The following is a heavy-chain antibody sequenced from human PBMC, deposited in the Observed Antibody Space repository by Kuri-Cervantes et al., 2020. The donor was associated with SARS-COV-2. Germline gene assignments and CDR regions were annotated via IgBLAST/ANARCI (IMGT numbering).Heavy chain of an antibody. V-gene: IGHV3-30-3*01. CDR3: ARLLPIVATTNYFDY. J-gene: IGHJ4*02. CDR2: ISYDGSNK. CDR1: GFTFSSYA. Sequence: GESLKISCAASGFTFSSYAMHWVRQAPGKGLEWVAVISYDGSNKYYADSVKGRFTISRDNSKNTLYLQTNSLRAEDTAVYYCARLLPIVATTNYFDYWGQGTLVTVSS. D-gene: IGHD5-12*01.